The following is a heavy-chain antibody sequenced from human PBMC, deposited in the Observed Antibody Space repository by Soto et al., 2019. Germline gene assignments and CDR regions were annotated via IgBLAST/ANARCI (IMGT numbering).Heavy chain of an antibody. CDR3: APLXXGGDCYDY. CDR2: ITDSGGST. CDR1: GFTFSSYA. V-gene: IGHV3-23*01. J-gene: IGHJ4*02. Sequence: EAQLLESGGGLVQPGGSLRLSCAASGFTFSSYAMTWVXQXXGKGLDWVSSITDSGGSTYYADSVQGRFTISRDNSKNTLYLHLNSLRAEDTAXYYCAPLXXGGDCYDYWGQGTLVTISS.